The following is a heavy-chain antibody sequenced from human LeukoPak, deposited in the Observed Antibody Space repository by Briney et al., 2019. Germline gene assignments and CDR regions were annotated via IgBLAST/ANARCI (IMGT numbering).Heavy chain of an antibody. J-gene: IGHJ5*02. CDR3: AREGGAIRGFDL. CDR1: GGSINSGDYY. D-gene: IGHD3-10*01. V-gene: IGHV4-31*11. Sequence: SQTLSLTCAVSGGSINSGDYYWSWIRQHPGKGLEWIGSIYYSGTAYYKPSLKSRLTISVDLSDYHISLRLTSVTAADTAVYFCAREGGAIRGFDLWGQGTLVTVSS. CDR2: IYYSGTA.